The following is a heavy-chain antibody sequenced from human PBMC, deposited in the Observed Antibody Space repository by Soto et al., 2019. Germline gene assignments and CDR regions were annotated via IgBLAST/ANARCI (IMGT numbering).Heavy chain of an antibody. Sequence: TLSLTCTVSGGSISSNYWTWIRQPPGKGLEWIGYVYNSGSTNYNPSLKSRVTISEDTSKSQFSLKVNSMTAADTAVYYCARYRREAVAGYTLDNWGQGILVTVSS. J-gene: IGHJ4*02. V-gene: IGHV4-59*01. D-gene: IGHD6-13*01. CDR1: GGSISSNY. CDR3: ARYRREAVAGYTLDN. CDR2: VYNSGST.